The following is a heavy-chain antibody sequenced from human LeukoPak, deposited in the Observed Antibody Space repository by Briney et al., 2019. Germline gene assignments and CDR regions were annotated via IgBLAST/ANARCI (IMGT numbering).Heavy chain of an antibody. CDR3: ARDLRALVVSAGFDY. V-gene: IGHV3-30*02. CDR2: IRYDGTNE. D-gene: IGHD2-15*01. CDR1: GFTFSDYS. J-gene: IGHJ4*02. Sequence: PGGSLRLSCAASGFTFSDYSIHWVRQAPGKGLEWVAFIRYDGTNEYYTDSVKGRFTISRDNSKNILYLQMNSLRTEDTALYYCARDLRALVVSAGFDYWGQGTLVTVSS.